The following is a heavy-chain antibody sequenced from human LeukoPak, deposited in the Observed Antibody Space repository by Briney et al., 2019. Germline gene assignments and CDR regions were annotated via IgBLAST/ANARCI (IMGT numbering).Heavy chain of an antibody. CDR1: GGTFSSYA. CDR2: IIPIFGTA. Sequence: SVKVSCKASGGTFSSYAISWVRQAPGQGLEWMGRIIPIFGTANYAQKFQDRVTITTDESTSTAYMELSSLRSEDTAVYYCAREGLEYYYDSSDNYWGQGTLVTVSS. CDR3: AREGLEYYYDSSDNY. J-gene: IGHJ4*02. D-gene: IGHD3-22*01. V-gene: IGHV1-69*05.